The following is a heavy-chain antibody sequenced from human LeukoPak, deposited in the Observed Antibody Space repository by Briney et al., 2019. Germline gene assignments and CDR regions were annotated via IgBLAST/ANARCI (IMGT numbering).Heavy chain of an antibody. J-gene: IGHJ1*01. CDR2: IYYSGST. V-gene: IGHV4-59*01. Sequence: SETLSLTCTVSGGSISSYYWSWIRQPPGKGLEWIGYIYYSGSTNYNPSLKSRVTISVDTSKNQFSLKLSSVTAADTAVYYCARGYYDSSGYYYAEYFQHWGQGTLVTVSS. CDR3: ARGYYDSSGYYYAEYFQH. CDR1: GGSISSYY. D-gene: IGHD3-22*01.